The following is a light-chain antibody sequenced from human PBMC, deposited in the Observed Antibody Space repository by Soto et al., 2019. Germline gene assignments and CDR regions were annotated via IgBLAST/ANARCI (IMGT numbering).Light chain of an antibody. Sequence: QSVLTQPRSVSGSPGQSLTISCTGTSSDVGGYNYVSWYQQYPGQVHKLMIYDVTKRPSGVPDRFSGSKSGNTASLTISGLQAEDEADYYCCSHAGTYTYVFGTGTKVTV. CDR3: CSHAGTYTYV. V-gene: IGLV2-11*01. J-gene: IGLJ1*01. CDR2: DVT. CDR1: SSDVGGYNY.